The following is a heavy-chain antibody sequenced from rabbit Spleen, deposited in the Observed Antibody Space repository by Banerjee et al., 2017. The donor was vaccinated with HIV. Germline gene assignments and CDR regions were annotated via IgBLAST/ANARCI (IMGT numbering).Heavy chain of an antibody. V-gene: IGHV1S40*01. Sequence: QSLEESGGDLVKPGASLTLTCTVSGLSFSNRYWLSWVRQAPGKGLEWIADIFTGSSGTTYYASWAKGRFTVSKTSSTTVTLQMTSLTAADTATYFCARDTSSSFSSYGMDLWGQGTLVTVS. CDR3: ARDTSSSFSSYGMDL. CDR1: GLSFSNRYW. CDR2: IFTGSSGTT. D-gene: IGHD1-1*01. J-gene: IGHJ6*01.